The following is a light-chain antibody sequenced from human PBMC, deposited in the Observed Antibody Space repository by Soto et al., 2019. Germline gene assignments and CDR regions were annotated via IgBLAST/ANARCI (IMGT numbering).Light chain of an antibody. V-gene: IGKV3-20*01. CDR1: QSVYNNY. Sequence: EIVLTQSPGTLSLSPGERATLSCRASQSVYNNYLAWYQKKPGQTPRLLVNGASNRATGIPDRFSGGVSGTDFTLTISSLEPEDFAVYYCQQYCLPPHSFGQGTRVEIK. CDR3: QQYCLPPHS. J-gene: IGKJ2*01. CDR2: GAS.